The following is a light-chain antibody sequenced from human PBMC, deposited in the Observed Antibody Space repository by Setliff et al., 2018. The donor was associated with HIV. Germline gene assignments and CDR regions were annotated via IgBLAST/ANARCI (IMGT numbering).Light chain of an antibody. CDR3: ASYAGDGVHDIYV. V-gene: IGLV2-11*01. J-gene: IGLJ1*01. CDR1: SSDVGGYKH. CDR2: DVS. Sequence: QSVLAQPRSVSGSPGQSVTISCTGISSDVGGYKHVSWYQQHPGKAPKLMIYDVSKRPSGVPDRFSGSKSGNTASLTISGLQAEDEADYYCASYAGDGVHDIYVFGTGTKVTVL.